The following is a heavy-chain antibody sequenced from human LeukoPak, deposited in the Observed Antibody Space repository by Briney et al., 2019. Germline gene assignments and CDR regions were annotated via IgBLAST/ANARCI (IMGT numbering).Heavy chain of an antibody. CDR1: GFTFSSYS. D-gene: IGHD4/OR15-4a*01. J-gene: IGHJ6*01. Sequence: PGGSLRLSCAASGFTFSSYSMNWVRQAPGKGLEWVSSISSSSSYIYYADSVKGRFTISRDNAKNSLYLQMNSLRGEDTGVYYCASPAALTNPRWGEGTTVTVPS. CDR2: ISSSSSYI. V-gene: IGHV3-21*01. CDR3: ASPAALTNPR.